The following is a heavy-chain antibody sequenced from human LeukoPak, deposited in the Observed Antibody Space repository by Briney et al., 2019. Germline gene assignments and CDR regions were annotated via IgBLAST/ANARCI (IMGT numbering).Heavy chain of an antibody. V-gene: IGHV3-30*18. CDR2: ISYDGSNK. Sequence: PGRSLRLSCAASGFTFSSSGMHWVRQAPGKGLQWVAVISYDGSNKYYTNSVKGRFTISKDNSKNTVYLQMNSLRAEDTAVYYCAKGQPGGTQLPSRAPYYFDYWGQGTLVTVSS. J-gene: IGHJ4*02. CDR3: AKGQPGGTQLPSRAPYYFDY. CDR1: GFTFSSSG. D-gene: IGHD5-18*01.